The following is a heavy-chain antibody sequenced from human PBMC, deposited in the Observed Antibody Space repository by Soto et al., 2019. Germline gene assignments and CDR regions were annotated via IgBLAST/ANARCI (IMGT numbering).Heavy chain of an antibody. J-gene: IGHJ6*02. V-gene: IGHV3-73*01. CDR2: IRSKANSYAT. CDR3: TRQPLRFLEWLPPYYYGTDV. D-gene: IGHD3-3*01. Sequence: PGGSLILSCAASGFTFSGSAMHWVRQASGKGLEWVGRIRSKANSYATAYAASVKGRFTISRDDSKNTAYLQMNSLKTEDTAVYYCTRQPLRFLEWLPPYYYGTDVWGQGTTVTVSS. CDR1: GFTFSGSA.